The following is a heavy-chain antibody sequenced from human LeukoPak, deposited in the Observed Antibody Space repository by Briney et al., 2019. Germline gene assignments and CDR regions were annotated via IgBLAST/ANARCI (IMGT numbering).Heavy chain of an antibody. D-gene: IGHD6-25*01. J-gene: IGHJ4*02. Sequence: PGGSLRLSCAASGFTFSSYAMSWVRQAPGKGLEWVSAISGSGGSTYYADSVKGRFTISRDNSKNTLYLQMNSLRAEDTAVYYCAKELGGQRLPEYYFDYWGQGTLVTVSS. CDR3: AKELGGQRLPEYYFDY. V-gene: IGHV3-23*01. CDR1: GFTFSSYA. CDR2: ISGSGGST.